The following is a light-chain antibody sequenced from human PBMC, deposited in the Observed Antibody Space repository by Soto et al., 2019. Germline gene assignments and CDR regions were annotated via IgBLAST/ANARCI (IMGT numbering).Light chain of an antibody. V-gene: IGKV3-20*01. Sequence: EIVSTQSPGTLSLSPGERATLSCRPSQSVSNNYLAWYQQKPGQAPRLLIYGASNRATGIPDRFSGSGSGTDFTLTISRLEPEDFAVYYCQQYGSSPPLTFGGGTKVDI. CDR3: QQYGSSPPLT. CDR1: QSVSNNY. CDR2: GAS. J-gene: IGKJ4*01.